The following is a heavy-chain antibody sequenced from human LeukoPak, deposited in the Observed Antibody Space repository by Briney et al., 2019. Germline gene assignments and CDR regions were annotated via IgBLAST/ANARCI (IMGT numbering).Heavy chain of an antibody. CDR2: IYYSGST. Sequence: PSETLSLTCTVSGGSISSSAYSWGWVRQPPGKGLEWIGSIYYSGSTYYKSSLKSRVTISVHTSKNQFSLKLSSVSATDTAEYYGARPLSCGNLYAFDIWGEGKTGTVSS. CDR3: ARPLSCGNLYAFDI. V-gene: IGHV4-39*01. D-gene: IGHD6-19*01. J-gene: IGHJ3*02. CDR1: GGSISSSAYS.